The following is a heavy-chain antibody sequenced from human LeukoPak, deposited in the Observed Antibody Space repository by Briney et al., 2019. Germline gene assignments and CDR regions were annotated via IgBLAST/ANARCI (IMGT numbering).Heavy chain of an antibody. D-gene: IGHD5-18*01. CDR3: AGGQLWFFY. J-gene: IGHJ4*02. Sequence: PGGSLRLSCAASGFTFSSDWMSWVRQAPGKGLEWVANIKQDGSEKYYVDSVKGRFTISRDNAKNSLYLHMNSLRAKDTAVYYCAGGQLWFFYWGQGTLATVSS. V-gene: IGHV3-7*04. CDR2: IKQDGSEK. CDR1: GFTFSSDW.